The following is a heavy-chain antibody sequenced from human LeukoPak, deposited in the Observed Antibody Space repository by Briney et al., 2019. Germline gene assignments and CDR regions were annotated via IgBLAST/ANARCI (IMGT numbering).Heavy chain of an antibody. CDR1: GYTFTSYG. J-gene: IGHJ4*02. D-gene: IGHD2-8*01. CDR2: ISAYNGNT. V-gene: IGHV1-18*01. Sequence: ASVKVSCKASGYTFTSYGISWVRQAPGQGLEWMGWISAYNGNTNYAQKLQGRDTMTTDTSTSTAYMELRSLRSDDTAVYYCARDVSECTNGVCYEIDYWGQGTLVTVSS. CDR3: ARDVSECTNGVCYEIDY.